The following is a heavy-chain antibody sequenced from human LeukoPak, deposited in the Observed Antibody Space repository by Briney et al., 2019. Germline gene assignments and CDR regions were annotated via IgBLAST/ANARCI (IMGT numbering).Heavy chain of an antibody. CDR1: GASISSYY. CDR3: ARDGGSGWFDY. Sequence: SETLSLTCTVSGASISSYYWSWIRQPAGKGLEWIGRIDGSGNTNYNPSLKSRISVSVDTSKNQVPLKLSYVTAADTAVYYCARDGGSGWFDYWGQGTLVTVSS. CDR2: IDGSGNT. V-gene: IGHV4-4*07. D-gene: IGHD6-19*01. J-gene: IGHJ4*02.